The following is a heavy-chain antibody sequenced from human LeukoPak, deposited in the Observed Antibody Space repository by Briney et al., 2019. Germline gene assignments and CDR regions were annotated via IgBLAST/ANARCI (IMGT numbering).Heavy chain of an antibody. CDR3: AGLIRPGWFDP. CDR1: GGSISTSNYY. D-gene: IGHD1-14*01. Sequence: SETLSLTCTVSGGSISTSNYYWGWIRQPPGKGLEWIGYIYYSGSTDYNPSLKSRVIISVDTSKNQFSLKLSSVTAADTAVYYCAGLIRPGWFDPWGQGTLVTVSS. V-gene: IGHV4-61*05. J-gene: IGHJ5*02. CDR2: IYYSGST.